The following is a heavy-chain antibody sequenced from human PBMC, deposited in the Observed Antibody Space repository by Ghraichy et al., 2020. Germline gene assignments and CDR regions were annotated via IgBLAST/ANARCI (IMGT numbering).Heavy chain of an antibody. CDR1: GVSVSSYY. V-gene: IGHV4-59*02. CDR2: IYHSGNT. CDR3: AREKFDDEYGVFWYFDL. Sequence: SETLSLTCSVSGVSVSSYYWSWIRQPPGKGLEVIGYIYHSGNTNYNPSLESRVTMSVDTSKNQFSLRLSSVTAADTAIYYCAREKFDDEYGVFWYFDLWGRGTLATVSS. J-gene: IGHJ2*01. D-gene: IGHD4/OR15-4a*01.